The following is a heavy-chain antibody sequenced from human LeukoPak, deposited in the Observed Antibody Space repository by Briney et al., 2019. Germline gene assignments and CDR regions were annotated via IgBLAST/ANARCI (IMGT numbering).Heavy chain of an antibody. CDR1: GGSISNGGYY. Sequence: ASETLSLTCTVSGGSISNGGYYWSWIRQHPGKGLEWIGYIYYSGSTYYNPSLKSRVTISVDTSKNQLSLKLSSVTAADTAVYYCANSGSQQIDYWGQGTLVTVSS. D-gene: IGHD1-14*01. CDR3: ANSGSQQIDY. CDR2: IYYSGST. V-gene: IGHV4-31*03. J-gene: IGHJ4*02.